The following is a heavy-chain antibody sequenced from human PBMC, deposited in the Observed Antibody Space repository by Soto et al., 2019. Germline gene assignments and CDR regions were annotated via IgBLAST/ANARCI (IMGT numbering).Heavy chain of an antibody. CDR1: GFTFSTYA. CDR2: ISSNGRST. D-gene: IGHD2-8*01. J-gene: IGHJ4*02. CDR3: ARDRCTNGVCYAPSDY. Sequence: GGSLRVSCATSGFTFSTYARHWVRQAPGKGLEYVSAISSNGRSTYYANSVKGRFTISRDNSKNTLYLQMDSLRAEDMAVYYCARDRCTNGVCYAPSDYSGQGTLVTVSS. V-gene: IGHV3-64*01.